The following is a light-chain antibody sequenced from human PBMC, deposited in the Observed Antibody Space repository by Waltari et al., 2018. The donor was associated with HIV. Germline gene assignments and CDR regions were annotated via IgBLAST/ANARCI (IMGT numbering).Light chain of an antibody. CDR3: QQSYSLPYT. Sequence: DIQMTQSPSSVSASVGDRVTITCRASHSIGNSLNWYQKKPEKAPDLLIYGASTLQSGVPSRFSGSGSGTDFTLTIGSLQPEDFATYYCQQSYSLPYTFGQGAKLEIK. J-gene: IGKJ2*01. CDR2: GAS. V-gene: IGKV1-39*01. CDR1: HSIGNS.